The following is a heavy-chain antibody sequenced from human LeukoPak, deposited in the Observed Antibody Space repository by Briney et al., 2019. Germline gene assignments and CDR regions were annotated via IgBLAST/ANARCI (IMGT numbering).Heavy chain of an antibody. D-gene: IGHD2-21*01. CDR3: ARGGGYCGGDCYGIDY. J-gene: IGHJ4*02. Sequence: GGSLRLSCVGSGFIFRSYAVTWVRQAPGKGLDWVSSISSSSSYIYYADSVKGRFTISRDNAKNSLYLQMNSLRAEDTAVYYCARGGGYCGGDCYGIDYWGQGILVTVSS. CDR2: ISSSSSYI. V-gene: IGHV3-21*01. CDR1: GFIFRSYA.